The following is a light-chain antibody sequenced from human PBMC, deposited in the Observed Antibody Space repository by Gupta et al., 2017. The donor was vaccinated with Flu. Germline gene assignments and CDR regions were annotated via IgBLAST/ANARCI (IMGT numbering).Light chain of an antibody. CDR3: QVWDTRSEQPVV. CDR2: DNS. J-gene: IGLJ2*01. Sequence: SYVLTQPPSVSVAPGQTATVSCGGDNIKSKSVHWYQQKAGQVPVLLLYDNSDRPSGIPERFSGSNSGNTDNPTVPSVEAGDEADEDGQVWDTRSEQPVVFGGGTKLTVL. V-gene: IGLV3-21*02. CDR1: NIKSKS.